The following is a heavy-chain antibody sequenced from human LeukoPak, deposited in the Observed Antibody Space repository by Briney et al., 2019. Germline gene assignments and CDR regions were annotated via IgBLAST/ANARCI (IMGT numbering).Heavy chain of an antibody. D-gene: IGHD3-10*01. J-gene: IGHJ4*02. CDR3: MTRARGPPHY. CDR1: GFTLSNYA. CDR2: IGTNGGDT. V-gene: IGHV3-64D*06. Sequence: PGRSLRLSCSGSGFTLSNYALHWVRQAPGKGLECISAIGTNGGDTYYADSVKGRFTISRDNSKNTVYLQMSSLRIEDTAVYHCMTRARGPPHYWGQGTLVTVSS.